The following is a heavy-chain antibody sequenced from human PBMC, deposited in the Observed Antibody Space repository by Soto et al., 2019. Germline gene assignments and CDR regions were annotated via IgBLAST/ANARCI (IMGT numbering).Heavy chain of an antibody. D-gene: IGHD2-2*01. Sequence: PSETLSLTCAVYGGSFSCYYWSWIRQPPGKGLEWIGEINHSGSTNYNPSLKSRVTISVDTSKNQFSLKLSSVTAADTAVYYCARGREDCSSTSCPVYYFDYWGQGTLVTVSS. CDR2: INHSGST. V-gene: IGHV4-34*01. CDR1: GGSFSCYY. CDR3: ARGREDCSSTSCPVYYFDY. J-gene: IGHJ4*02.